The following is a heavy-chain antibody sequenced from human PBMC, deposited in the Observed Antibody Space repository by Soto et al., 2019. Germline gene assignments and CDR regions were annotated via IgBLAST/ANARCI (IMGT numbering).Heavy chain of an antibody. J-gene: IGHJ4*02. Sequence: EVQLVESGGGLVQPGRSLRLSCAASGFTFDDYAMHWVRQAPGKGLEWVSGISWNSGSIGYADSVKGRFTIARDNAKNSLYLQMNSLRAEDTALYYCAKDREEYSSGWYFDYWGQGTLVTVSS. D-gene: IGHD6-19*01. V-gene: IGHV3-9*01. CDR2: ISWNSGSI. CDR3: AKDREEYSSGWYFDY. CDR1: GFTFDDYA.